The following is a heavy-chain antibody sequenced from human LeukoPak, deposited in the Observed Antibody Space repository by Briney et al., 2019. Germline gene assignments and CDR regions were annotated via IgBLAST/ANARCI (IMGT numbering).Heavy chain of an antibody. CDR2: INPNSGGT. V-gene: IGHV1-2*02. Sequence: ASVKVSCKASGYTFTGYYMHWVRQAPGQGLEWMGWINPNSGGTNYAQKFQGRVTMTRDTSISTAYMELSRLRSDDTAVYYCARGARRRYDSSGYYEGSDYWGQGTLVTVSS. CDR1: GYTFTGYY. J-gene: IGHJ4*02. CDR3: ARGARRRYDSSGYYEGSDY. D-gene: IGHD3-22*01.